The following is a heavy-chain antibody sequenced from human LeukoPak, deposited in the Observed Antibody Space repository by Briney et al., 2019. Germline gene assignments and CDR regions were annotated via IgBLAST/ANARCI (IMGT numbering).Heavy chain of an antibody. Sequence: GGSLRLSCAASGFTFSSYAMSWVRQAPGKGLEWVSAISGSGGSTYYADSVKGRFTISRDNAKNSLYLQMNSLRAEDTAVYYCARAEDDYGDYVIGYWGQGTLVTVSS. J-gene: IGHJ4*02. CDR3: ARAEDDYGDYVIGY. CDR1: GFTFSSYA. D-gene: IGHD4-17*01. CDR2: ISGSGGST. V-gene: IGHV3-23*01.